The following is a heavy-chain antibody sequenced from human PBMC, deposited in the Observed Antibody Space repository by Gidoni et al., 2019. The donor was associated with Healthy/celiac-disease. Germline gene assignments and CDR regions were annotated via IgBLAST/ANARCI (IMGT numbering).Heavy chain of an antibody. CDR2: IKQDGSEK. J-gene: IGHJ3*02. V-gene: IGHV3-7*01. Sequence: EVQLVESGGGLVQPGGSLRLSCAASGFTFSSYCMSWVRQAPGKGLEWVANIKQDGSEKYYVDSVKGRFTISRDNAKNSLYLQMNSLRAEDTAVYYCAKHYYYDSSGYYSGAFDIWGQGTMVTVSS. D-gene: IGHD3-22*01. CDR3: AKHYYYDSSGYYSGAFDI. CDR1: GFTFSSYC.